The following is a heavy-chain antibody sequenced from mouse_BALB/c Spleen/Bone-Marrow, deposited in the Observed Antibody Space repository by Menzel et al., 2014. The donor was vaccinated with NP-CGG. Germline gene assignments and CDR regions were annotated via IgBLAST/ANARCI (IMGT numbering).Heavy chain of an antibody. V-gene: IGHV3-8*02. CDR3: VRSGYYGSYPASY. J-gene: IGHJ3*01. CDR1: GDSITNGY. D-gene: IGHD2-1*01. Sequence: EVMLVESGPSLVKPSQTLSLTCSVTGDSITNGYWNWIRKFPGNKLEYMGYINYSGSTYYNPSLKSRISITRDTSKNQFFLQLNSVTTEDTATYYCVRSGYYGSYPASYWGQGTLVTVSA. CDR2: INYSGST.